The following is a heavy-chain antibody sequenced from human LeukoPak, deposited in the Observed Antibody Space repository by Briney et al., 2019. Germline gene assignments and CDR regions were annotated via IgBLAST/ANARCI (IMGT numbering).Heavy chain of an antibody. CDR3: ARRLVSDKPDYFDD. CDR2: TSSDGGLK. CDR1: GFTFSSYW. V-gene: IGHV3-30*03. Sequence: GGSLRLSCAASGFTFSSYWMHWGRQAPDKGLEWVAVTSSDGGLKYYADSVKGRFTISRDNSKNTLFLQMNSLRPEDTPVYSCARRLVSDKPDYFDDWGQGTLVTVSS. J-gene: IGHJ4*02. D-gene: IGHD5/OR15-5a*01.